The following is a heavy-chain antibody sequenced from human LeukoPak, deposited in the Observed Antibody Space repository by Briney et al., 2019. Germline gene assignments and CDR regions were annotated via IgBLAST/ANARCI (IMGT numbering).Heavy chain of an antibody. J-gene: IGHJ3*02. CDR2: ISSSGSTI. CDR1: GFTFSDYY. CDR3: ASGNYYDSSGDAFDI. D-gene: IGHD3-22*01. V-gene: IGHV3-11*04. Sequence: GGSLRLSCAAPGFTFSDYYMSWIRQAPGKGLEWVSYISSSGSTIYYADSVKGRFTISRDNAKNSLYLQMNSLRAEDTAVYYCASGNYYDSSGDAFDIWGQGTMVTVSS.